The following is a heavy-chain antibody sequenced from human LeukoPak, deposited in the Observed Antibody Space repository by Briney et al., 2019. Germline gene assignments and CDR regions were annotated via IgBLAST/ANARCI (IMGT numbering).Heavy chain of an antibody. J-gene: IGHJ3*02. Sequence: SETLSLTCTVSGGSISSSSYYWGWIRQPPGKGLEWIGSIYYSGSTYYNPSLKSRVTISVDTSKNQFSLKLSSVTAADPAVYYCARLADSGSCYAFDIWGQGTMVTVSS. V-gene: IGHV4-39*01. CDR3: ARLADSGSCYAFDI. D-gene: IGHD1-26*01. CDR2: IYYSGST. CDR1: GGSISSSSYY.